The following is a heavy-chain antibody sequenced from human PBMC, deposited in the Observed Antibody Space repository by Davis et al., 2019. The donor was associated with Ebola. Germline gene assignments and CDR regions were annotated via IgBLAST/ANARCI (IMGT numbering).Heavy chain of an antibody. Sequence: PSETLSLTCAVYGGSFSGYYWSWIRQPPGKGLEWIGEINHSGSTNYNPSLKSRVTISVDTSKNQFSLKLSSVTAADTAVYYCARGRAVRFLEWFFPDYWGQGTLVTVSS. CDR2: INHSGST. J-gene: IGHJ4*02. CDR1: GGSFSGYY. CDR3: ARGRAVRFLEWFFPDY. D-gene: IGHD3-3*01. V-gene: IGHV4-34*01.